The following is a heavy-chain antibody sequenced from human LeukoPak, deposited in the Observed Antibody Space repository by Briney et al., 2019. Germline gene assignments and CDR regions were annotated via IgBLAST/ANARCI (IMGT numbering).Heavy chain of an antibody. Sequence: GGSLRLSCAASGFTFSSYSMTWVRQAPGKGLEWVSYISSSSSTIYYADSVKGRFTTSRDNAKNSLYLQMNSLRDEDTAVYYCARGGYDFWSGYRVRYYYYGMDVWGQGTTVTVSS. V-gene: IGHV3-48*02. CDR1: GFTFSSYS. CDR2: ISSSSSTI. J-gene: IGHJ6*02. CDR3: ARGGYDFWSGYRVRYYYYGMDV. D-gene: IGHD3-3*01.